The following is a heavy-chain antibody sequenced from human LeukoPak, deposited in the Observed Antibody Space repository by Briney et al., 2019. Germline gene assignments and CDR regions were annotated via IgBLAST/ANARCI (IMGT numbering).Heavy chain of an antibody. Sequence: PSETLSLTCTVSGGSISSGDYYWSWIRQPPGKGLEWIGYIYYSGSSYYIPSLKRRVTMSVDTSKNQFSLRLSSVTAADTAVYYCARQIYGDLYYFDYWGQGTLVTVSS. V-gene: IGHV4-30-4*01. CDR3: ARQIYGDLYYFDY. J-gene: IGHJ4*02. D-gene: IGHD4-17*01. CDR1: GGSISSGDYY. CDR2: IYYSGSS.